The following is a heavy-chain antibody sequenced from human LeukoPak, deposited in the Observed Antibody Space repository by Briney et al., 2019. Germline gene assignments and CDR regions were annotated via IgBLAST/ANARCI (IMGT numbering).Heavy chain of an antibody. CDR2: IFYSGST. CDR1: SGSISSYY. CDR3: ARGGSSGYDPFDY. J-gene: IGHJ4*02. Sequence: PSETLSLTCTVSSGSISSYYWSWIRQPPEKGLEWIAYIFYSGSTNYNPSLKSRVTISVDTSKNQFSLKLSSVTAADTAVYYCARGGSSGYDPFDYWGQGTLVTVSS. D-gene: IGHD5-12*01. V-gene: IGHV4-59*12.